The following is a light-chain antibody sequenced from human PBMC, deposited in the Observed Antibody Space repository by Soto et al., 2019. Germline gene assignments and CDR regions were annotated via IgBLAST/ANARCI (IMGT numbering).Light chain of an antibody. V-gene: IGKV3-20*01. CDR3: QQYETSPRGFT. Sequence: EMVLTKSPGTLSLSPGERATLSCRASQSVSSTNLAWYQQKPGQAPRLLIYGTSTRATGIPDRFSGSGSGTDFTLTISRRESEDLAVYYFQQYETSPRGFTFVPGTKVDI. CDR1: QSVSSTN. CDR2: GTS. J-gene: IGKJ3*01.